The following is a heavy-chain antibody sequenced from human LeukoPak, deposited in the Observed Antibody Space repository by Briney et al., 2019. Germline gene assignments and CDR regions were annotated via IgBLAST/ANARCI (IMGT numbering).Heavy chain of an antibody. D-gene: IGHD5-24*01. CDR3: ARDTGDGYNYSRFLSYYYYMDV. V-gene: IGHV3-48*03. J-gene: IGHJ6*03. CDR2: ISSSGSTI. CDR1: GFTFSSYE. Sequence: GGSLRLSCAASGFTFSSYEMNWVRQAPGKGLEWVSYISSSGSTIYYADSVKGRFTISRDNAKNSLYLQMNSLRAEDTAVYYCARDTGDGYNYSRFLSYYYYMDVWGKGTTVTISS.